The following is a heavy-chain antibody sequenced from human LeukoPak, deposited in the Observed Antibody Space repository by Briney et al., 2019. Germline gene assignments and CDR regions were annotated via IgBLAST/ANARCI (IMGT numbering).Heavy chain of an antibody. V-gene: IGHV4-39*07. CDR1: GGSISSSSYY. CDR2: IYYSGST. CDR3: ARLRGETTVTTYPDY. D-gene: IGHD4-17*01. Sequence: SETLSLTCTVSGGSISSSSYYWGWIRQPPGKGLEWIGSIYYSGSTYYNPSLKSRVTISVDTSKNQFSLKLSSVTAADTAVYYCARLRGETTVTTYPDYWGQGTLVTVSS. J-gene: IGHJ4*02.